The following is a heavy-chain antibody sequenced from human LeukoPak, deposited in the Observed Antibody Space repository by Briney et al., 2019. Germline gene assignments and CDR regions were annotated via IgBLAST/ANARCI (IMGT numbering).Heavy chain of an antibody. D-gene: IGHD5-12*01. CDR3: ARDGYSGYDYGTNFDY. V-gene: IGHV4-38-2*02. Sequence: SETLSLTCTVSGYSISSGYYWGWIRQPPGKGLEWIGSIYHSGSTYYNPSLKSRVTISVDTSKNQFSLKLSSVTAADTAVYYCARDGYSGYDYGTNFDYWGQGTLVTVSS. J-gene: IGHJ4*02. CDR1: GYSISSGYY. CDR2: IYHSGST.